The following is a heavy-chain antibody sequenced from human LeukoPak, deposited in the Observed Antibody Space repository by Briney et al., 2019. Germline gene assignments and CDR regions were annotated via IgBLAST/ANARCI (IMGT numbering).Heavy chain of an antibody. D-gene: IGHD4-17*01. V-gene: IGHV4-30-4*01. CDR3: ARVTTVTTSFHFDY. CDR2: IYYSGST. Sequence: PSQTLPLTCTVSGGSISSGGYYWSWLRQPPGEGLEWIGYIYYSGSTYYHPSLKSRVTISLDTSKNQFSLKLSSVTAADTAVYYCARVTTVTTSFHFDYWGQGTLVTVSS. J-gene: IGHJ4*02. CDR1: GGSISSGGYY.